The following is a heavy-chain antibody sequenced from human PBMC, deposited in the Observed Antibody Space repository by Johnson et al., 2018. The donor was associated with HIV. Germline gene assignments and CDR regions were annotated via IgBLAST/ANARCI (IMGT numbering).Heavy chain of an antibody. J-gene: IGHJ3*02. D-gene: IGHD5-18*01. CDR2: INSDGSST. CDR1: GFTFSSYA. CDR3: AREGYSYGYDAFDI. V-gene: IGHV3-74*01. Sequence: VQLVESGGGLVQPGGSLRLSCAASGFTFSSYAMSWVRQAPGTGLVWVSRINSDGSSTSYADYVKGRFTISRDNAKNTLYLQRNSLRAEDTAVYYCAREGYSYGYDAFDIWGQGTMVTVSS.